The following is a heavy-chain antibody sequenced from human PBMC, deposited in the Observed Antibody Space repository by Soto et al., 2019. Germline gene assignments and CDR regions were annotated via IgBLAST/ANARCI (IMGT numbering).Heavy chain of an antibody. CDR1: GFTFSSYA. CDR2: ISGSGGST. D-gene: IGHD6-6*01. Sequence: GGSLRLSCAASGFTFSSYAMSWVRQAPGKGLEWVSAISGSGGSTYYADSVKGRFTISRDNSKNTLYLQMNSLRAEDTAVYYCAKPLVRAYYYYGMDVWGQGTTVTVSS. V-gene: IGHV3-23*01. CDR3: AKPLVRAYYYYGMDV. J-gene: IGHJ6*02.